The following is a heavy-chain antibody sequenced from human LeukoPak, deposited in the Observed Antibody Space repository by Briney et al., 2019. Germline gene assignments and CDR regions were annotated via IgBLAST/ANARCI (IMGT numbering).Heavy chain of an antibody. CDR2: ISSSSSTI. J-gene: IGHJ3*02. CDR3: ARGLSSIAARPGAFDI. D-gene: IGHD6-6*01. V-gene: IGHV3-48*04. Sequence: PGGSLRLSCAASGFTFSSYSMNWVRQAPGKGLEWVSYISSSSSTIYYVDSVKGRFTISRDNAKNSLYLQMNSLRAEDTAVYYCARGLSSIAARPGAFDIWGQGTMVTVSS. CDR1: GFTFSSYS.